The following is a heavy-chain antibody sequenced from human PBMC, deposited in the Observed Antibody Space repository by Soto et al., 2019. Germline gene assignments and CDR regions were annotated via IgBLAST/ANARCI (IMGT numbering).Heavy chain of an antibody. Sequence: GGSLRLSCAASGFTFSSYAMSWVRQAPGKGLEWVSAISGSGGSTYYADSVKGRFTISRDNSKNTLYLQMNSLRAEDTAVYYCAKDCSGGSCYKEFDYWGQGTLVTVSS. J-gene: IGHJ4*02. D-gene: IGHD2-15*01. CDR1: GFTFSSYA. CDR3: AKDCSGGSCYKEFDY. V-gene: IGHV3-23*01. CDR2: ISGSGGST.